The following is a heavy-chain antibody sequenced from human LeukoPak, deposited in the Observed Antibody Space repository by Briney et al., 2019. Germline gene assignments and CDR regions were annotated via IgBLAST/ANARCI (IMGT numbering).Heavy chain of an antibody. J-gene: IGHJ5*02. CDR1: GYTLTELS. D-gene: IGHD3-3*01. Sequence: GASVRVSCEVSGYTLTELSMHWVRQAPRKGLEWMGGFDPEDGETIYAQKFQGRVTMTEDTSTDTAYMELSSLRSEDTAVYYCATAALDFWSGQNWFDPWGQGTLVTVSS. V-gene: IGHV1-24*01. CDR2: FDPEDGET. CDR3: ATAALDFWSGQNWFDP.